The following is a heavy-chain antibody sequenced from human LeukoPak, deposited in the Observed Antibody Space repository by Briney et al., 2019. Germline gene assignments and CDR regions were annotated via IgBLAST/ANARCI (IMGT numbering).Heavy chain of an antibody. CDR1: GYTFISYY. CDR3: ARVPAGRAFDI. J-gene: IGHJ3*02. V-gene: IGHV1-46*01. D-gene: IGHD6-19*01. Sequence: GASVKVSCKASGYTFISYYMHWVRQAPGQGLEWMGIINPSGGSTSYAQKFQGRVTMTRDTSTSTVYMELSSLRSEDTAVYYCARVPAGRAFDIWGQGTMVTVSS. CDR2: INPSGGST.